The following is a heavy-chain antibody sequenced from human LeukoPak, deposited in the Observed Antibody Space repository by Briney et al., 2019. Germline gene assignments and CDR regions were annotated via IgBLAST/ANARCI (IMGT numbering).Heavy chain of an antibody. V-gene: IGHV1-18*01. CDR3: ARVPGYDSSGYYYYWYFDL. J-gene: IGHJ2*01. Sequence: ASVKVSCKASGYTFTSYGISWVRQAPGQGLEWMGWISAYNGNTNYAQKLQGRVTMTTDTSTSTAYMELRSLRSDDTAVYYCARVPGYDSSGYYYYWYFDLWGRGTLVTVSS. CDR1: GYTFTSYG. CDR2: ISAYNGNT. D-gene: IGHD3-22*01.